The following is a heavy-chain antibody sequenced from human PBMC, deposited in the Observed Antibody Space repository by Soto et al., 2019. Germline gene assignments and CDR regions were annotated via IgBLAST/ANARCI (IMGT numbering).Heavy chain of an antibody. CDR1: GYSFTSYW. CDR2: IYPGDSDT. CDR3: ARYTVAMRQYYYYGMGV. Sequence: PGESLKISCKGSGYSFTSYWIGWVRQMPGKGLEWMGIIYPGDSDTRYSPSFQGQVTISADKSISTAYLQWSSLKASDTAMYYCARYTVAMRQYYYYGMGVWGQAITVTVSS. J-gene: IGHJ6*02. D-gene: IGHD6-19*01. V-gene: IGHV5-51*01.